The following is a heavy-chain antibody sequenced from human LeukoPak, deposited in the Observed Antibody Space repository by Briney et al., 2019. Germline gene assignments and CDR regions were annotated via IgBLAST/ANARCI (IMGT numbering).Heavy chain of an antibody. CDR3: ARHGYSFVSSYYFDS. CDR1: GGFSSPYF. CDR2: ASYGGTT. V-gene: IGHV4-59*08. Sequence: SETLSLTCTVSGGFSSPYFWSWIRQPPGKALEWIGYASYGGTTHYDPFLRSRVTMSVDTSKKQFSLKLTSVTAADTAVYYCARHGYSFVSSYYFDSWGQGILVSVSS. D-gene: IGHD5-18*01. J-gene: IGHJ4*02.